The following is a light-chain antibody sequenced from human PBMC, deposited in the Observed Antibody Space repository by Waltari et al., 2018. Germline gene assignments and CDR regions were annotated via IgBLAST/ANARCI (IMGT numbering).Light chain of an antibody. V-gene: IGKV3-15*01. Sequence: EIVMTQSPATLSVSPGESATLSCGASQSVSSNLAWYQQKPGQAPRLLIYGASTRATGIPARFSGSGSGTEFTLTISSLQSEDFAVYYCQQYNNWPPGTFGQGTKVEIK. CDR1: QSVSSN. CDR3: QQYNNWPPGT. J-gene: IGKJ1*01. CDR2: GAS.